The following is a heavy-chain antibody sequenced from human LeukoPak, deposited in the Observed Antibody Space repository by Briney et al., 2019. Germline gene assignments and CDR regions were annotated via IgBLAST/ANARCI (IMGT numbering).Heavy chain of an antibody. V-gene: IGHV4-4*07. J-gene: IGHJ6*03. Sequence: PSETLSLTCTVSGGSISSYYWSWIRQPAGKGLEWIGRIYTSGSTNYNPPLKSRVTMSVDTSKNQFSLKLSSVTAADTAVYYCARGTETDVSYYYMDVWGKGTTVTVSS. CDR1: GGSISSYY. D-gene: IGHD1-14*01. CDR2: IYTSGST. CDR3: ARGTETDVSYYYMDV.